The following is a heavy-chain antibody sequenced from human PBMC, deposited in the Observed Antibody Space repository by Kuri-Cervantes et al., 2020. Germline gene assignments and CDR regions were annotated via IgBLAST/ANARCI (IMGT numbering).Heavy chain of an antibody. CDR2: IRDDGGDE. D-gene: IGHD3-22*01. CDR3: AKFDSSGFYRPFDH. V-gene: IGHV3-30*02. CDR1: GFTFSIHG. Sequence: GESLKISCEASGFTFSIHGMHWVRQAPGKGLEWVAFIRDDGGDEYYADSVKGRFTISRDNSKNTLLLQMNSLRAEDTAKYYCAKFDSSGFYRPFDHWGQGTLVTVSS. J-gene: IGHJ4*02.